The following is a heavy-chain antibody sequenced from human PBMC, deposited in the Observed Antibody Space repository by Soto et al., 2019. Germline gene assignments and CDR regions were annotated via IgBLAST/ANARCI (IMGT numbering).Heavy chain of an antibody. J-gene: IGHJ6*02. CDR2: VYWDDDK. D-gene: IGHD2-21*02. Sequence: QITLKESGPTLVKPTQTLTLTCTFSGLSLSTIGEGVGWIRQPPGKALEWLALVYWDDDKRYSPSLKSRLTITKDNSVNQVVLTMTNMGPVDTATYYCVQTRCGGDCLQSYSSHSYYGLAVWGQGTTVTVSS. CDR3: VQTRCGGDCLQSYSSHSYYGLAV. CDR1: GLSLSTIGEG. V-gene: IGHV2-5*02.